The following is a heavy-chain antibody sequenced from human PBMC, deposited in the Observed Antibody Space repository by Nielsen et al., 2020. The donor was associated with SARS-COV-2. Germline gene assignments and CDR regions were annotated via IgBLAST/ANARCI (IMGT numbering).Heavy chain of an antibody. V-gene: IGHV4-4*02. CDR2: IFYNGGT. Sequence: SETLSLTCAVSGGSISSSNWWSWVRQPPGKGLEWIGTIFYNGGTYYNPSLESRLTLSVDTSMNQFSLKLTSVTAADTAIYYCARPHGNYWGRGTLVTVSS. J-gene: IGHJ4*02. CDR1: GGSISSSNW. CDR3: ARPHGNY.